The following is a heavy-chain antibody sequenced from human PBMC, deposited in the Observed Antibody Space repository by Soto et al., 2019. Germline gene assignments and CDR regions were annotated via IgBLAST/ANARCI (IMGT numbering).Heavy chain of an antibody. J-gene: IGHJ5*02. CDR1: GGFIISYY. V-gene: IGHV4-59*01. D-gene: IGHD5-12*01. Sequence: SETLSLTCTVSGGFIISYYWSWSRQPPWKGLEWIGYIYYSGSTNYNPSLKSRVTISVDASKNQFSLKLSSVTAADTAVYYCARCIVATIGWFDPWGQGTLVTVS. CDR2: IYYSGST. CDR3: ARCIVATIGWFDP.